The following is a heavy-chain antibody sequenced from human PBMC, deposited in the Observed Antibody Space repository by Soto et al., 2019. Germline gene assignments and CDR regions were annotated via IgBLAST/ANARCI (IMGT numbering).Heavy chain of an antibody. J-gene: IGHJ5*02. D-gene: IGHD3-22*01. CDR1: GGSISSGRYY. CDR3: ARAHDSSGFNWFDP. CDR2: IYYSGST. Sequence: SETLSLTCTVSGGSISSGRYYWSWIRQHPGKGLEWIGYIYYSGSTYYNPSLKSRVTISVDTSKNQFSLKLSSVTAADTAVYYCARAHDSSGFNWFDPWGHGTLVTSSS. V-gene: IGHV4-31*03.